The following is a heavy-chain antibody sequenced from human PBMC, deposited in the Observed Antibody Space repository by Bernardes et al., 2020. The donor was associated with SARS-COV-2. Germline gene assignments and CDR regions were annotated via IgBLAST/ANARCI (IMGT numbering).Heavy chain of an antibody. CDR1: GFSLSPSGGA. CDR2: IYWDGER. CDR3: TQTYFDVLADYYNVGGFDY. V-gene: IGHV2-5*02. Sequence: SGPTLVKPTQTLTLTCTFSGFSLSPSGGAVGWVRQPPGKALEWLALIYWDGERHYSPSLKSRLTITKDTSKNQVVLTVTNMDPVDTATYFCTQTYFDVLADYYNVGGFDYWGQGTLVTVSS. D-gene: IGHD3-9*01. J-gene: IGHJ4*02.